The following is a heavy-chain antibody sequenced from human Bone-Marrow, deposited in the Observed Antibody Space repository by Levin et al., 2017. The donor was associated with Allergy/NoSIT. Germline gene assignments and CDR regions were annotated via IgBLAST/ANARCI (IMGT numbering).Heavy chain of an antibody. Sequence: ASVKVSCKASGYTFTSYDINWVRQATGQGLEWMGWMNPNSGNTGYAQKFQGRVTMTRNTSISTAYMELSSLRSEDTAVYYCARGGGFWSGYYDFGMDVWGQGTTVTVSS. CDR2: MNPNSGNT. V-gene: IGHV1-8*01. CDR3: ARGGGFWSGYYDFGMDV. D-gene: IGHD3-3*01. CDR1: GYTFTSYD. J-gene: IGHJ6*02.